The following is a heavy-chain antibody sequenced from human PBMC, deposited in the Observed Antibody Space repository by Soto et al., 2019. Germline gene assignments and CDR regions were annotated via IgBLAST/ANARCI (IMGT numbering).Heavy chain of an antibody. J-gene: IGHJ5*02. D-gene: IGHD1-26*01. Sequence: ASVKVSCKASGFTFTSSAVQWVRQARGQRLEWIGWIVVGSGNTNYAQKFQERVTIIRDMSTSTAYMELSSLRSEDTAVYYCAAARVGARGSDPWGQGTLVTVSS. CDR1: GFTFTSSA. CDR2: IVVGSGNT. V-gene: IGHV1-58*01. CDR3: AAARVGARGSDP.